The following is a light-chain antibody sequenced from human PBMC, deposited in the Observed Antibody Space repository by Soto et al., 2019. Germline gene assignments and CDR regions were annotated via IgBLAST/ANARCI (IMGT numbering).Light chain of an antibody. V-gene: IGKV3-11*01. Sequence: EIVLTQSPATLSLSPGERATVACRASQSVSRYLAWYQHRPGQAPRLLIYDTSNRATGIPARFSGSGSGTDFTLTISGLEPEDFAVYYCQHRSNWPRTFGQGTKVDIK. CDR3: QHRSNWPRT. CDR2: DTS. CDR1: QSVSRY. J-gene: IGKJ1*01.